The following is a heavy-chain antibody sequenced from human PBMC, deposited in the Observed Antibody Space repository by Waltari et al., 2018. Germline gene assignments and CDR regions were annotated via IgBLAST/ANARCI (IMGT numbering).Heavy chain of an antibody. J-gene: IGHJ4*02. CDR3: ARGGYYYGSGQFDY. V-gene: IGHV1-69*10. Sequence: QVQLVQSGAEVKKPGSSVKVSCKASGGTFSSYAISWVRPAPGQGLEWMAGMIPILGISNYAQKFQGRVTITADKSTSTAYMELSSLRSEDTAVYYCARGGYYYGSGQFDYWGQGTLVTVSS. CDR1: GGTFSSYA. D-gene: IGHD3-10*01. CDR2: MIPILGIS.